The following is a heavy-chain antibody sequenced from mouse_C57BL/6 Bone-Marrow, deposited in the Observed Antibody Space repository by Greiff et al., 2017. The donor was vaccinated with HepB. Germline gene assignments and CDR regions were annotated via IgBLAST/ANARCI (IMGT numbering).Heavy chain of an antibody. J-gene: IGHJ2*01. D-gene: IGHD1-1*01. CDR1: GYTFTDYY. Sequence: VQLQQSGPELVKPGASVKISCKASGYTFTDYYMNWVKQSHGKSLEWIGDINPNNGGTSYNQKFKGKATLTVDKSSSTAYMELRSLTSEDSAVYYCARWRIYYYGSSYYFDYWGQGTTLTVSS. V-gene: IGHV1-26*01. CDR3: ARWRIYYYGSSYYFDY. CDR2: INPNNGGT.